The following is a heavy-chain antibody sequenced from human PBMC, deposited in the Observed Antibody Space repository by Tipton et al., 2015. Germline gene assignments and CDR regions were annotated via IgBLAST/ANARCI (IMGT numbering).Heavy chain of an antibody. CDR2: ISYSGST. D-gene: IGHD5-18*01. J-gene: IGHJ4*02. Sequence: GLVKPSETLSLACTVSGGSISSYYWSWIRQPPGKGLEWIGYISYSGSTSYNPSLESRVTISVDTSKNQFSLKLTSVTAADTAVYYCARGQRGYPYWGQGTLVTVSS. CDR3: ARGQRGYPY. CDR1: GGSISSYY. V-gene: IGHV4-59*01.